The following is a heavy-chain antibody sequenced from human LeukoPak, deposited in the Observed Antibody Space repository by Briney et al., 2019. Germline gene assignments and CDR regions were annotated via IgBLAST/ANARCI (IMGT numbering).Heavy chain of an antibody. V-gene: IGHV3-7*01. J-gene: IGHJ3*02. CDR3: ATYCSSITCDAFDI. CDR2: IKYDASEK. Sequence: PGGSLRLSCATSGFIFSTYSMSWVRQAPGTGLQWVANIKYDASEKYYVDSVKGRFTISRDNAKNSLYLQMNGLRAEDTAVYYCATYCSSITCDAFDIWGQGTMVTVSS. D-gene: IGHD2-2*01. CDR1: GFIFSTYS.